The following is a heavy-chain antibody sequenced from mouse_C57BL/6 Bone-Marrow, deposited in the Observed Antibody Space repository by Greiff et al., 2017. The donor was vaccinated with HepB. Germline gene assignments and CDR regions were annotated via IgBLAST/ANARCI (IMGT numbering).Heavy chain of an antibody. D-gene: IGHD1-1*01. CDR3: ARSPHYYGSSYNYFDY. V-gene: IGHV1-55*01. CDR2: IYPGSGST. J-gene: IGHJ2*01. Sequence: VQLQQPGAELVKPGASVKMSCKASGYTFTSYWITWVKQRPGQGLEWIGDIYPGSGSTNYNEKFKSKATLTVDTSSSTAYMQLSSLTSEDSAVYYCARSPHYYGSSYNYFDYWGQGTTLTVSS. CDR1: GYTFTSYW.